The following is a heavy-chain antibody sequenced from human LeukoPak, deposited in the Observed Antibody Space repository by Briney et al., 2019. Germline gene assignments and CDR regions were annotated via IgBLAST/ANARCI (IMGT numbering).Heavy chain of an antibody. CDR2: IYHSGST. Sequence: SETLSLTCTVSGGSISSYYWSWIRQPPGKGLEWIGEIYHSGSTNYNPSLKSRVTIPVDTSKNQFSLKLSSVTAADTAVYYCARVRTVTTNYYYYYYMDVWGKGTTVTVSS. CDR1: GGSISSYY. D-gene: IGHD4-17*01. V-gene: IGHV4-59*12. CDR3: ARVRTVTTNYYYYYYMDV. J-gene: IGHJ6*03.